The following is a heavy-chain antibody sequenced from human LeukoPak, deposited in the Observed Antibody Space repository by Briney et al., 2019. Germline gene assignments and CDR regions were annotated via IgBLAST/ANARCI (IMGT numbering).Heavy chain of an antibody. D-gene: IGHD1-26*01. CDR1: SGSISNYY. Sequence: SETLSLTCTVSSGSISNYYGTWIRQTPGKGLEWIGYIYSSGTTNYNPSLKSRVTMSVDTSKNQCSLKLTSVTAADTAVYYCARDGSYYALWGQGTLVTVSS. CDR3: ARDGSYYAL. V-gene: IGHV4-59*12. J-gene: IGHJ4*02. CDR2: IYSSGTT.